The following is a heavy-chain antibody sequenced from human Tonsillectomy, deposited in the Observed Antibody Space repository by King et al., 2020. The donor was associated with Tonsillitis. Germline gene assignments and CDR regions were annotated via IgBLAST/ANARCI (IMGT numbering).Heavy chain of an antibody. V-gene: IGHV4-34*01. Sequence: VQLQQWGAGLLKPSETLSLTCAVYGGSFSGYYWSWIRQPPGKGLEWIGEINHSGSTNYNPSLKSRVTISVDTSKSQFSLKLSSVTAADTAVYYCAREIGFGELAMDYWGQGTLVTVSS. CDR3: AREIGFGELAMDY. J-gene: IGHJ4*02. CDR2: INHSGST. CDR1: GGSFSGYY. D-gene: IGHD3-10*01.